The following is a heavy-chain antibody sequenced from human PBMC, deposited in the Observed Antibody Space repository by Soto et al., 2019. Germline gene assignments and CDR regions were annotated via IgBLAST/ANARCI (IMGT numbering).Heavy chain of an antibody. CDR2: IRSSGDTT. D-gene: IGHD4-17*01. CDR3: AKGGWGPYGDYSDFDY. V-gene: IGHV3-23*01. J-gene: IGHJ4*02. CDR1: GFTFSRSA. Sequence: EVQLLESGGGLVQPGGSLRLSCGASGFTFSRSAMSWLRQAPGKGLEWVSVIRSSGDTTYYADSVKGRFTISRDNSKNMLYLQRTSLIAEDTAVYYCAKGGWGPYGDYSDFDYWGQGALVTVSS.